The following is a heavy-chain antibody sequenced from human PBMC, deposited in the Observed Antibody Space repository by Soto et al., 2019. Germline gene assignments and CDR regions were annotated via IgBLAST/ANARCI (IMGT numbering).Heavy chain of an antibody. CDR3: AKDRRYSYGPTDY. CDR1: GFTFSSYA. CDR2: ISGSGGST. D-gene: IGHD5-18*01. V-gene: IGHV3-23*01. J-gene: IGHJ4*02. Sequence: SLRLYCAASGFTFSSYAMSWVRQAPGKGLEWVSAISGSGGSTYYADSVKGRFTISRDNSKNTLYLQMNSLRAEDTAVYYCAKDRRYSYGPTDYWGQGTLVTVSS.